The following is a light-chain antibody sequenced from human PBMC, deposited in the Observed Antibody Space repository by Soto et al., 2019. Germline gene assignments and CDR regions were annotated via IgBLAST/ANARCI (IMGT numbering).Light chain of an antibody. V-gene: IGKV3-20*01. CDR1: QSVTSTY. CDR3: QQYGSSLWT. Sequence: EIVLTQSPGTLSSSPGERATLSCRASQSVTSTYLAWYQHKPGQAPGLLIYGASSRATGIPDRFSGSGSGTDFTLTINRLEPEDFAVYYCQQYGSSLWTFGQGTKVDIK. J-gene: IGKJ1*01. CDR2: GAS.